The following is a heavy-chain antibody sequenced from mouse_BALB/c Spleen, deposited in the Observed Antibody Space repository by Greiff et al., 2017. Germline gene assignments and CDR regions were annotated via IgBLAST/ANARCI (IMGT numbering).Heavy chain of an antibody. CDR2: ISYSGST. Sequence: EVKLMESGPSLVKPSQTLSLTCSVTGDSITSGYWNWIRKFPGNKLEYMGYISYSGSTYYNPSLKSRISITRDTSKNQYYLQLNSVTTEDTATYYCATLYYGSSYGYFDVWGAGTTVTVSS. CDR3: ATLYYGSSYGYFDV. J-gene: IGHJ1*01. V-gene: IGHV3-8*02. D-gene: IGHD1-1*01. CDR1: GDSITSGY.